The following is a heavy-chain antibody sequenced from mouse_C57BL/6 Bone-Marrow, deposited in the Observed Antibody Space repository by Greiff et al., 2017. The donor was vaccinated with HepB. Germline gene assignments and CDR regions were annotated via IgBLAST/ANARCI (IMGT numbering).Heavy chain of an antibody. J-gene: IGHJ4*01. V-gene: IGHV5-17*01. CDR2: ISSGSSTI. Sequence: EVMLVESGGGLVKPGGSLKLSCAASGFTFSDYGMHWVRQAPEKGLEWVAYISSGSSTIYYADTVKGRFTISRDNAKNTLFLQMTSLRSEDTAMYYCARDYGSSYDYYAMDYWGQGTSVTVSS. CDR1: GFTFSDYG. CDR3: ARDYGSSYDYYAMDY. D-gene: IGHD1-1*01.